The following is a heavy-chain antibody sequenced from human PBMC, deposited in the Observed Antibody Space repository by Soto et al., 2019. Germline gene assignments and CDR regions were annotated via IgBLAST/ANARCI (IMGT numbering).Heavy chain of an antibody. CDR1: AYTFTSYG. D-gene: IGHD2-15*01. J-gene: IGHJ6*02. V-gene: IGHV1-18*01. Sequence: QVQLVQSGAEVKKPGASVKVSCKASAYTFTSYGISWVRQAPGQGLEWMGWISAYNGDTNYAQKFQGRVTMTTETSPRTAYMELRRLNSDVTVVYYSARYCSGGICDDSFGGMDVWGQGTTVTVSS. CDR2: ISAYNGDT. CDR3: ARYCSGGICDDSFGGMDV.